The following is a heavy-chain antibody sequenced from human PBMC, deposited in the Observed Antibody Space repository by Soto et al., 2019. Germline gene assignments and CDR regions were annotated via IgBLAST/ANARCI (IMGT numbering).Heavy chain of an antibody. D-gene: IGHD3-3*01. J-gene: IGHJ5*02. CDR1: GGSISSSSYY. CDR2: IYYSGST. V-gene: IGHV4-39*01. Sequence: SETLSLTCTVSGGSISSSSYYWGWIRQPPGKGLEWIGSIYYSGSTYYNPSLKSRVTISVDTSKNQFSLKLSSVTAADTAVYYCARAISADFVQGWFDPWGQGTLVTVSS. CDR3: ARAISADFVQGWFDP.